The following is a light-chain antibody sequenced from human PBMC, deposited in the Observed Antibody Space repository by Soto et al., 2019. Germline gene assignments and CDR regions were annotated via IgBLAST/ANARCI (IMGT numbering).Light chain of an antibody. Sequence: EIVLTQSPATLSLSPGERATLSCRASQSIGNVLAWYQQKPGQAPRLLVYDSSNRATDIPARFSGSGSGTDFTLTISSLAPDDFAVYYCQQRSDWPLTFGGGTTVEIK. J-gene: IGKJ4*01. CDR3: QQRSDWPLT. CDR2: DSS. V-gene: IGKV3-11*01. CDR1: QSIGNV.